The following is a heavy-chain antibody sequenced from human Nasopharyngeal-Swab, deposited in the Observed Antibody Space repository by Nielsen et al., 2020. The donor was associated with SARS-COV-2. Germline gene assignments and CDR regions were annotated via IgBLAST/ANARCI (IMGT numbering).Heavy chain of an antibody. V-gene: IGHV3-23*01. Sequence: WIRQPQGKGLEWVSAISGSGGSTYYADSVKGRFTISRDNSKNTLYLQMNSLRAEDTAVYYCAKAEYDYVWGSYRAAFDYWGQGTLVTVSS. CDR2: ISGSGGST. CDR3: AKAEYDYVWGSYRAAFDY. D-gene: IGHD3-16*02. J-gene: IGHJ4*02.